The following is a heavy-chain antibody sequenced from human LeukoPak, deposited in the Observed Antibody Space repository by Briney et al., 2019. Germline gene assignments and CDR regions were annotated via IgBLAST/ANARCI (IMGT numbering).Heavy chain of an antibody. CDR2: ISWNSGSI. V-gene: IGHV3-9*03. Sequence: PGRSLRLSCAASGFTFGDYAMHWVRQAPGKGLEWVSGISWNSGSIDYADPVKGRLTISRDNAKNSPYLQMNSPRAEDMALYYCAKTAADENAFDIWGQGTMVTVSS. CDR1: GFTFGDYA. J-gene: IGHJ3*02. CDR3: AKTAADENAFDI. D-gene: IGHD6-13*01.